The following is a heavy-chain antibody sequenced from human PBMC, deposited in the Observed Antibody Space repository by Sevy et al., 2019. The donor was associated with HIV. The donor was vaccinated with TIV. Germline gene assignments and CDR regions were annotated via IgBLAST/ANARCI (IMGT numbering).Heavy chain of an antibody. V-gene: IGHV3-74*01. J-gene: IGHJ3*02. CDR1: GSTFSSYW. CDR2: INSDGSST. Sequence: GGSLRLSCAASGSTFSSYWMHWVRQAPGKGLVWVSRINSDGSSTSYADSVKGRFTISRDNAKNTLYLQMNSLRAEDTAVYYCARDPSYYDFWSGYSGGAFDIWGQGTMVTVSS. D-gene: IGHD3-3*01. CDR3: ARDPSYYDFWSGYSGGAFDI.